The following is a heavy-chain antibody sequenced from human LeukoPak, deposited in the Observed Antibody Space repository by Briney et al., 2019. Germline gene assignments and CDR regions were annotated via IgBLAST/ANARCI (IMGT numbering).Heavy chain of an antibody. CDR3: ARDGEMATSYFDY. CDR2: IIPILGIA. V-gene: IGHV1-69*04. Sequence: SVKVSCKASGGTFSSYAISWVRQAPGQGPEWMGRIIPILGIANYAQKFQGRVTITADKSTSTAYMELSSLRSEDTAVYYCARDGEMATSYFDYWGQGTLVTVSS. CDR1: GGTFSSYA. J-gene: IGHJ4*02. D-gene: IGHD5-12*01.